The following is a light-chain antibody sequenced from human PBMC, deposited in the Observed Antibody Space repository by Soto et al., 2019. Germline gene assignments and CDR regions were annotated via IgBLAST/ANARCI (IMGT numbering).Light chain of an antibody. CDR3: PSYTTSATYV. CDR1: SSDVGRYNY. V-gene: IGLV2-14*03. CDR2: DVI. Sequence: QSVLTQPASVSGPPGQSITISCTGTSSDVGRYNYVSWYQQHPGKAPTLIIYDVINRPSGVSHRFSASKSGNTASLTISGLQAEDEADYYGPSYTTSATYVMGTGTKVPAL. J-gene: IGLJ1*01.